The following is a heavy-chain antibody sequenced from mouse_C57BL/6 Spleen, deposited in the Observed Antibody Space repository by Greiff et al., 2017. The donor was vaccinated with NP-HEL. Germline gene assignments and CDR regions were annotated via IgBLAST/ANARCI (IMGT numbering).Heavy chain of an antibody. J-gene: IGHJ4*01. D-gene: IGHD2-2*01. CDR1: GFTFSSYG. CDR3: ARHEGYEGYAMDY. Sequence: EVQVVESGGDLVKPGGSLKLSCAASGFTFSSYGMSWVRQTPDKRLEWVATISSGGSYTYYPDSVKGRFTISRDNAKNTLYLQMSSLKSEDTAMYYCARHEGYEGYAMDYWGQGTSVTVSS. CDR2: ISSGGSYT. V-gene: IGHV5-6*01.